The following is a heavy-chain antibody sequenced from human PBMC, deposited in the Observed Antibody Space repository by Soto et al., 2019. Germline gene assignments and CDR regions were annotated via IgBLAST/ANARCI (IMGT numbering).Heavy chain of an antibody. D-gene: IGHD4-17*01. V-gene: IGHV3-33*01. CDR1: GFTLGGFG. CDR2: IWNDGSKK. Sequence: QVQLVESGGGVVQLGPSLSLSCEAPGFTLGGFGRHWVRRAPGKGLEWVAVIWNDGSKKYYAACVKGRFTISRDNSKNALYLQMNSLRAEDTAVYYCARGRGGSYGGNSAHFDIWGQGTLVTVSS. J-gene: IGHJ3*02. CDR3: ARGRGGSYGGNSAHFDI.